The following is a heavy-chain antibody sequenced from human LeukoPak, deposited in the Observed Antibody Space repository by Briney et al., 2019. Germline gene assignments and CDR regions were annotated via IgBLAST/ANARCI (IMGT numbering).Heavy chain of an antibody. Sequence: SETLSLTCDVSGGSINSSNWWSWVRQSPEKGLEWIGQIFYSGSVNYSPSFKSRVTISVDTSKNQFSLKLSSVTAADTAVYYCARGMGATDYWGQGTLVTVSS. D-gene: IGHD1-26*01. V-gene: IGHV4-4*02. CDR1: GGSINSSNW. CDR3: ARGMGATDY. J-gene: IGHJ4*02. CDR2: IFYSGSV.